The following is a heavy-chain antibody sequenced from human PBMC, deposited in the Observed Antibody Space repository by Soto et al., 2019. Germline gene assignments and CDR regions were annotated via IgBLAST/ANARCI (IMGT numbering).Heavy chain of an antibody. CDR2: ISGSGGST. Sequence: EVQLLESGGGLVQPGGSLRLSCAASGFTFSSYAMSWVRQAPGKGLEWVSAISGSGGSTYYADSVKGRFTISRDNSKNTLYLQMNSLRAEDTAVYYCANCCGSGSYYNLVDYWGQGTLVTFSS. CDR1: GFTFSSYA. J-gene: IGHJ4*02. D-gene: IGHD3-10*01. CDR3: ANCCGSGSYYNLVDY. V-gene: IGHV3-23*01.